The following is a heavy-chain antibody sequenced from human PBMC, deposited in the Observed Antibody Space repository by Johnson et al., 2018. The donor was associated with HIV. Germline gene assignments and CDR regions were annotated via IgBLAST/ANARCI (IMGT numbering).Heavy chain of an antibody. J-gene: IGHJ3*02. V-gene: IGHV3-30*03. D-gene: IGHD2-21*01. CDR1: GFTFSSYD. CDR3: ARPAGKMILVVDDSFHI. Sequence: QVQLVESGGGVVHSGRSLRLSCAASGFTFSSYDMHWVRQAPGKGLEWVAVISYDGSNKYYADSVKGRFTISRDNSKNTLDLQMNSLRAEDTAVYYCARPAGKMILVVDDSFHIWGQGTMVTVSS. CDR2: ISYDGSNK.